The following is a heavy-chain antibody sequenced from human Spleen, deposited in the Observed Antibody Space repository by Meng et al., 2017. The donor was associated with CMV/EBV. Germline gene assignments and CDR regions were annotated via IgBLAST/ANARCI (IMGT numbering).Heavy chain of an antibody. J-gene: IGHJ4*02. Sequence: GGSLRLSCAASGFTFSSYAMSWVRQAPGKGLEWVSAISGSGGSTYYADSVKGRFTISRDNSKNTLYLQMNNLRAEDTAVYFCAKLDSSGWYGYFHYWGQGAPVTVSS. D-gene: IGHD6-19*01. CDR3: AKLDSSGWYGYFHY. V-gene: IGHV3-23*01. CDR2: ISGSGGST. CDR1: GFTFSSYA.